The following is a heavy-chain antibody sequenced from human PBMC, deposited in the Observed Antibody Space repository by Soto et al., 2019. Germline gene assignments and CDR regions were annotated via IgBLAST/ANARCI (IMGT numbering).Heavy chain of an antibody. Sequence: QVQLVQSGAEVKKPGSSVKVSCKASGGTFSSYCISWVRQAPGQGLEWMGGIIPISGTANYAQKIQGRVTRTADESTSTAYMELSSLRSEDTAVYYCARSQGSSTSLEIYYYYYYGMDGWGQGTTVNVSS. CDR3: ARSQGSSTSLEIYYYYYYGMDG. V-gene: IGHV1-69*01. J-gene: IGHJ6*02. D-gene: IGHD2-2*01. CDR1: GGTFSSYC. CDR2: IIPISGTA.